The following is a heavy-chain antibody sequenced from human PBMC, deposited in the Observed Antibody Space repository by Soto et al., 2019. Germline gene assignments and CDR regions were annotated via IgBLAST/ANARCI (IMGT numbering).Heavy chain of an antibody. CDR1: RGPITSYY. Sequence: PSDTRSLTCTLSRGPITSYYWCWILQSPGKGLEWIGYIYYGGSTIYNPSLKSRVTISVDTSKNHFSLRLSSVTAADTAVYYGARGFSGWYYFDYWGQGTLVTVSS. D-gene: IGHD6-19*01. J-gene: IGHJ4*02. CDR2: IYYGGST. V-gene: IGHV4-59*13. CDR3: ARGFSGWYYFDY.